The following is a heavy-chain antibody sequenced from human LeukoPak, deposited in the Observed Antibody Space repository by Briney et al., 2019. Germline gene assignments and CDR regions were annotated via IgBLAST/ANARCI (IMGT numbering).Heavy chain of an antibody. D-gene: IGHD1-26*01. Sequence: SVKVSCKASGGTFSSYAISWVRQAPGQGLEWMGGIIPIFGAANYAQKFQGRVTITADESTSTAYMELSSLRSEDTAVYYCARDRELWAPGYYYGMDVWGQGTTVTVSS. J-gene: IGHJ6*02. CDR1: GGTFSSYA. V-gene: IGHV1-69*01. CDR2: IIPIFGAA. CDR3: ARDRELWAPGYYYGMDV.